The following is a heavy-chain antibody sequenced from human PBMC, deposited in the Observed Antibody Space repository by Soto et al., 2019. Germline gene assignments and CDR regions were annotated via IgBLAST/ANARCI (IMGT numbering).Heavy chain of an antibody. CDR2: MSSSSRYI. CDR3: ARDSNYFGSGSAFDY. CDR1: GFTFSTYS. D-gene: IGHD3-10*01. Sequence: EVQLVESGGGLVKPGGSLRLSCAASGFTFSTYSMNWVRQAPGKGLEWVSSMSSSSRYIYYADSVKGRFTISRDNAMNSLYLQMNSLRAEDTAVYYCARDSNYFGSGSAFDYWGQGILVTVSS. V-gene: IGHV3-21*01. J-gene: IGHJ4*02.